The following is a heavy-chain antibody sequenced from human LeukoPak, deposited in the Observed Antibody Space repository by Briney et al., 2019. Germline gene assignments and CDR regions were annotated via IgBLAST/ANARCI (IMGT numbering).Heavy chain of an antibody. CDR2: IYTSGST. CDR3: ARGYYDSSCYYRYGNWFDP. CDR1: CGSTSSYY. V-gene: IGHV4-4*07. Sequence: PSETLSLTCTVSCGSTSSYYWCWIRQPAGKGLEWIGRIYTSGSTNYNPSLKSRVTISVDKSKNQFSLKLSSVTAAATAVYYCARGYYDSSCYYRYGNWFDPWGQGTLVTVSS. D-gene: IGHD3-22*01. J-gene: IGHJ5*02.